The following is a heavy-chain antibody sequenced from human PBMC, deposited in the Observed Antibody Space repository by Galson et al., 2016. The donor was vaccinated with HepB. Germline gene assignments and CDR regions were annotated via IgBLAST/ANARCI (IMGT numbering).Heavy chain of an antibody. V-gene: IGHV4-59*01. J-gene: IGHJ6*03. CDR3: ARFRRIAAYYYYYYYMDV. D-gene: IGHD6-6*01. CDR1: GGSISSYY. CDR2: LYYSGTT. Sequence: SETLSLTCTVSGGSISSYYWSWIRQPPGKGLEWIGYLYYSGTTNYNPSLQSRITISVDTSKNQFSLKLSSVTAADSAVYYCARFRRIAAYYYYYYYMDVWGKGTTVTVSS.